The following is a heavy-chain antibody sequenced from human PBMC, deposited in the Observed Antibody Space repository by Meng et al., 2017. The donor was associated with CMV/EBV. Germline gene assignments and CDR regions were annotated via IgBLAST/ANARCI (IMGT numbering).Heavy chain of an antibody. CDR1: GGSFSGYY. Sequence: SETLSPTCAVYGGSFSGYYWSWIRQPPGKGLEWIGEINHSGSTNYNPSLKSRVTISVDTSKNQFSLKLSSVTAADTAVYYCARGEGEHFDWLFGYYFDYWGQGTLVTVSS. J-gene: IGHJ4*02. CDR3: ARGEGEHFDWLFGYYFDY. V-gene: IGHV4-34*01. D-gene: IGHD3-9*01. CDR2: INHSGST.